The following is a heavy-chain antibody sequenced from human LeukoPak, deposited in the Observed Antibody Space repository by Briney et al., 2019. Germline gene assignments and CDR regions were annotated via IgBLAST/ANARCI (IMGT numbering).Heavy chain of an antibody. CDR1: GYTFTSYG. V-gene: IGHV1-18*01. D-gene: IGHD2-15*01. Sequence: GASVKVSCKASGYTFTSYGISWVRQAPGQELEWMGWISAYNGNTNYAQKLQGRVTMTTDTSTSTAYMELRSLRSDDTAVYYCAREWDGYCSGGSCYSGDYWGQGTLVTVSS. J-gene: IGHJ4*02. CDR2: ISAYNGNT. CDR3: AREWDGYCSGGSCYSGDY.